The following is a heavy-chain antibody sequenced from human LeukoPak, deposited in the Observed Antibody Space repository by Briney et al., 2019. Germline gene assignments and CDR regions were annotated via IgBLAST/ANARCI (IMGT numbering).Heavy chain of an antibody. D-gene: IGHD4-17*01. V-gene: IGHV3-21*01. CDR1: GFTFSSYS. Sequence: GGSLRLSCAASGFTFSSYSMNWVRRAPGKGLEWVSSISSSSSYIYYADSVKGRFTISRDNAKNSLYLQMNSLRAEDTAVYYCARDSGSYGDYRYWGQGTLVTVSS. CDR2: ISSSSSYI. J-gene: IGHJ4*02. CDR3: ARDSGSYGDYRY.